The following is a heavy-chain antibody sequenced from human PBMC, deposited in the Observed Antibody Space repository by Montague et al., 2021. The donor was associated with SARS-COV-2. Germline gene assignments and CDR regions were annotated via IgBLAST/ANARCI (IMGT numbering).Heavy chain of an antibody. Sequence: SETLSLTCTVSGGSFSGHCCSWIRQPPGKGLEWIGEVYHSGSTNYSPSLKSHVTISLDASKNQCSLKLNSMTAADTAVYYCAREDRWNWFDPWGQGTLVIVSS. CDR3: AREDRWNWFDP. J-gene: IGHJ5*02. D-gene: IGHD5-24*01. CDR2: VYHSGST. CDR1: GGSFSGHC. V-gene: IGHV4-34*01.